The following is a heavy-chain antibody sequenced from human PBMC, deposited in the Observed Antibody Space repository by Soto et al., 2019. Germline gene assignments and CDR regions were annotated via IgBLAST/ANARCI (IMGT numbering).Heavy chain of an antibody. Sequence: PGGSLRLSCAASGFTFSSYAMHWVRQAPWKGLEYVSVINSNGGSTDYANSVKGRFTISRDNSKNSLFLHMDSLRAEDMAMYYCARDKNWSVDYWGQGTLVTVSS. CDR2: INSNGGST. J-gene: IGHJ4*02. CDR3: ARDKNWSVDY. V-gene: IGHV3-64*01. CDR1: GFTFSSYA. D-gene: IGHD1-1*01.